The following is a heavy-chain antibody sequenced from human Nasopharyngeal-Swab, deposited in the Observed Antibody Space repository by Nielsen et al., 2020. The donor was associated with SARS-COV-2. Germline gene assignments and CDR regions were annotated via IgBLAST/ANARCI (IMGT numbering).Heavy chain of an antibody. J-gene: IGHJ4*02. D-gene: IGHD6-19*01. V-gene: IGHV1-18*01. Sequence: ASVKVSCKASGYTFNAYGITWVRQAPGQGLEWMGWISGYNGNTNYAQKFQGRVTLTTDTSTSTAYVEPRSLRFDDTAVYYCARGVVAAYFDSWGQGSLVTVSS. CDR1: GYTFNAYG. CDR3: ARGVVAAYFDS. CDR2: ISGYNGNT.